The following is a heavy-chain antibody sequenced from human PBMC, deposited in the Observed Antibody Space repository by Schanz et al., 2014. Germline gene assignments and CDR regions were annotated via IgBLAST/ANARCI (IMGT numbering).Heavy chain of an antibody. CDR3: AKYGGGYSYGFVEY. CDR1: GFPFSRFS. V-gene: IGHV3-23*04. J-gene: IGHJ4*02. Sequence: EEQLVESGGGSLQPGGSLRLSCTASGFPFSRFSMIWVRQAPGQGLEWVSTISGSGGDTYPADSVKGRFTISRDNSNNTLYLQMKSLRAEDTAVYYCAKYGGGYSYGFVEYWGQGILVTVSS. CDR2: ISGSGGDT. D-gene: IGHD5-18*01.